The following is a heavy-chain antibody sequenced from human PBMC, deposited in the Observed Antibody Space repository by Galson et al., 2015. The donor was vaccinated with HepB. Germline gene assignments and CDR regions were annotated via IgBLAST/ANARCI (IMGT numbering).Heavy chain of an antibody. CDR1: GYTFTSYG. Sequence: SVKVSCKASGYTFTSYGISWVRQAPGQGLEWMGWISAYNGNTNYAQKLQGRVTMTTDTSTSTAYMELRSLRSDDTAVYYCARDISSFGPHGMDVWGQGTTVTVSS. J-gene: IGHJ6*02. V-gene: IGHV1-18*04. D-gene: IGHD6-13*01. CDR3: ARDISSFGPHGMDV. CDR2: ISAYNGNT.